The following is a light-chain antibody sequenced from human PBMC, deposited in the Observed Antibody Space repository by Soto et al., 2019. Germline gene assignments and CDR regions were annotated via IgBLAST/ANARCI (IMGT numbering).Light chain of an antibody. CDR1: SSDVGGYNY. Sequence: QSVLTQPRSVSGSPGQSVTLSCTGTSSDVGGYNYVSWYQQHPGKAPKLMIYDVSKRPSGVPDRFSGSKSGNTASLTISGLQAEDEADYYCCSYAGSYTFHVVFGGGTKLTVL. J-gene: IGLJ2*01. V-gene: IGLV2-11*01. CDR3: CSYAGSYTFHVV. CDR2: DVS.